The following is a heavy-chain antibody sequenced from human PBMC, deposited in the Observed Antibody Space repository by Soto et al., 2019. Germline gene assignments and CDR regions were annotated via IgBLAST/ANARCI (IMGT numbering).Heavy chain of an antibody. Sequence: GGSLRLSCAASGCTLSIYTINVVRQAPGQGLEWVSAISGSGGSTYYADCVKGRFTISRPNSKNTLYLQMNSLRAEAPAVYYCATRNGQLLFGYWGKRPLVTVSS. D-gene: IGHD2-2*01. V-gene: IGHV3-23*01. CDR1: GCTLSIYT. CDR3: ATRNGQLLFGY. J-gene: IGHJ4*02. CDR2: ISGSGGST.